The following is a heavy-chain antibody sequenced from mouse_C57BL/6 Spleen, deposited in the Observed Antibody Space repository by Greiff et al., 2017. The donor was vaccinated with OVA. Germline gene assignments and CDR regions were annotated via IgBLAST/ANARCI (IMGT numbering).Heavy chain of an antibody. Sequence: QVQLQQPGAELVKPGASVKLSCKASGYTFTSYWMQWVKQRPGQGLEWIGEIDPSDSYTNYNQKFKGKATLTVDTSSSTAYMQLSSLTSEDSAVYYCARTGASYYFDYWGKGTTLTVSS. V-gene: IGHV1-50*01. CDR2: IDPSDSYT. CDR1: GYTFTSYW. CDR3: ARTGASYYFDY. J-gene: IGHJ2*01. D-gene: IGHD6-1*01.